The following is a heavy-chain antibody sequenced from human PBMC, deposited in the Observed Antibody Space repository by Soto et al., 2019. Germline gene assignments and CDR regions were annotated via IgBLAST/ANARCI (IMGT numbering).Heavy chain of an antibody. J-gene: IGHJ1*01. D-gene: IGHD6-19*01. V-gene: IGHV3-23*01. CDR1: GFTFSDYA. CDR3: AKGVPGIAVAGTGYFQH. CDR2: ISGSGDSP. Sequence: PGGSLRLSCATSGFTFSDYAMSWVRQAPGKGLEWVSAISGSGDSPYYVDSVKGRFTISRDNSKNTLYLQMNNLRAEDTAVYYCAKGVPGIAVAGTGYFQHWGKGTLVTVSS.